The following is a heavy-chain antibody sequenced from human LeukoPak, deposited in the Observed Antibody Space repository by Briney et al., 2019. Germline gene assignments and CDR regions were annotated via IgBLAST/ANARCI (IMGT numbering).Heavy chain of an antibody. V-gene: IGHV3-23*01. Sequence: GGSLRLSCAASGFTFSSYAMSWVRQAPGKVLEWVSTISNSDNKPYYADSVKGRFTISRDNSKNTLHLQTNSLTAEDTAMYYCAKATGTLGNWGQGTLVTVSS. CDR2: ISNSDNKP. J-gene: IGHJ4*02. CDR1: GFTFSSYA. CDR3: AKATGTLGN. D-gene: IGHD1-1*01.